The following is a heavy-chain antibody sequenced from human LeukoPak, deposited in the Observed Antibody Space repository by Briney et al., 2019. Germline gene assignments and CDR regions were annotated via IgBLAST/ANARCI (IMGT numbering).Heavy chain of an antibody. CDR1: GGSISSYY. CDR3: ARQLWNYFDY. J-gene: IGHJ4*02. CDR2: IYYSGST. V-gene: IGHV4-59*08. D-gene: IGHD5-18*01. Sequence: ASETLSLTCTVSGGSISSYYWSWIRQPPGKGLEWIGYIYYSGSTNYNPSLKSRVTISVDTSKNQFSLELSSVTAADTAVYYCARQLWNYFDYWGQGTLVTVSS.